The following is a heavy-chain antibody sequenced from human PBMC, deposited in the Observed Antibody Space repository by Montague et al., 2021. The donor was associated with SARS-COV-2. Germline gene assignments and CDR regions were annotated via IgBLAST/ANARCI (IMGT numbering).Heavy chain of an antibody. CDR3: ARLSNYYGSGSYYPHNYYYYGMDV. J-gene: IGHJ6*02. V-gene: IGHV4-59*08. CDR2: IYYSGGT. Sequence: SETLSLTCTVSGGSIGSYYWSWVRQPPGRGLEWIGNIYYSGGTKYNPSLKSRVTISLDTSENQFSLKLSSVTAADTAVYYCARLSNYYGSGSYYPHNYYYYGMDVWGQGTTVTVSS. D-gene: IGHD3-10*01. CDR1: GGSIGSYY.